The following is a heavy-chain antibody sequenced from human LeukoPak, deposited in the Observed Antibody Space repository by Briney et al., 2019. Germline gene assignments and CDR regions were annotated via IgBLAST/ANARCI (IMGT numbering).Heavy chain of an antibody. Sequence: GSLRLSCAASGFTFSSYAMHWVRQAPGKGLEWVAVISYDGSNKYYADSVKGRFTISRDNSKNTLYLQMNSLRAEDTAVYYCARDPPAFITLYYFDYWGQGTLVTVSS. CDR1: GFTFSSYA. J-gene: IGHJ4*02. CDR3: ARDPPAFITLYYFDY. CDR2: ISYDGSNK. V-gene: IGHV3-30-3*01. D-gene: IGHD3-22*01.